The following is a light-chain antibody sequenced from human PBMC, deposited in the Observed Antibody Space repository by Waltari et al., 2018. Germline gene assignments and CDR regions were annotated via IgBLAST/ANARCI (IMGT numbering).Light chain of an antibody. CDR1: QGVSSY. CDR3: QQRSNWHPGT. V-gene: IGKV3D-11*01. CDR2: DAS. Sequence: EIVLTQSPATLSLSPGESATLSCRASQGVSSYLAWYQQKPGQAPRLLIYDASNRATGIPARFSGSGPGTDFTLTISSLEPEDFAVYYCQQRSNWHPGTFGQGTRLEIK. J-gene: IGKJ5*01.